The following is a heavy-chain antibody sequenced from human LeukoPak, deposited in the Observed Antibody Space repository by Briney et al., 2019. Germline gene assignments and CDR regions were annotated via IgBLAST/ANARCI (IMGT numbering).Heavy chain of an antibody. V-gene: IGHV1-2*02. Sequence: GASVKVSCKASGYTFTGYYMHWVRQAPGQGLEWMGWINPNSGGTNYAQKFQGRVTMTRDTSISTAYMELSRLRSDDTAVYYCAREQQLVQGSWFDPWGQGTLVTVSS. CDR1: GYTFTGYY. J-gene: IGHJ5*02. CDR3: AREQQLVQGSWFDP. D-gene: IGHD6-13*01. CDR2: INPNSGGT.